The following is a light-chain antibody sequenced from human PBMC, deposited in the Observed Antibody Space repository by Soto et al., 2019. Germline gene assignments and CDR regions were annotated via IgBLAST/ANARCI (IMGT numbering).Light chain of an antibody. J-gene: IGKJ2*01. CDR1: QDISKW. CDR3: QQASSFPHT. Sequence: DIQMTQSPSSVSAPVGDRGTISCRASQDISKWLAWFQQKPGKAPKLLISAASTLQSGVPSRLSGSGSGTEFTLTIQSLQPDDIGTYYCQQASSFPHTFGQGTQVKIK. CDR2: AAS. V-gene: IGKV1-12*01.